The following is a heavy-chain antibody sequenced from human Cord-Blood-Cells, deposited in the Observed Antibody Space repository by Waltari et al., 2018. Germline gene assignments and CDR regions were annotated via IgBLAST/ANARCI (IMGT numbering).Heavy chain of an antibody. D-gene: IGHD3-10*01. CDR2: IYYSGST. J-gene: IGHJ6*03. CDR3: ARGIGGPDYGSGSYYYYYMDV. V-gene: IGHV4-59*01. CDR1: GGSISSYY. Sequence: QVQLQESGPGLVKPSETLSLTCTVSGGSISSYYWSWIRQPPGTGLEWIGYIYYSGSTNYNPSLQSRVTISVDTSKNQFSLKLSSVTAADTAVYYCARGIGGPDYGSGSYYYYYMDVWGKGTTVTVSS.